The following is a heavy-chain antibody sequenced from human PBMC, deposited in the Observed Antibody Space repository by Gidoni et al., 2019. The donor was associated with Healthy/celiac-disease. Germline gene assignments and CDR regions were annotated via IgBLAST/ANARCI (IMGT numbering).Heavy chain of an antibody. CDR2: IYYSGST. CDR1: GGSISSSSYY. CDR3: ARQLIVPSSNWFDP. J-gene: IGHJ5*02. Sequence: QLQLQESGPGLVKPSETLSLTCTVSGGSISSSSYYWGWIRQPPGKGLEWIGSIYYSGSTYYHPSLKSRVTISVDTSKNQFSLKLSSVTAADTAVYYCARQLIVPSSNWFDPWGQGTLVTVSS. D-gene: IGHD2-21*01. V-gene: IGHV4-39*01.